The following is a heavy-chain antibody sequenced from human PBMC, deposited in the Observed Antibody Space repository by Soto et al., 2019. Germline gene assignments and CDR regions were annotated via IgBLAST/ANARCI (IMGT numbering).Heavy chain of an antibody. D-gene: IGHD6-19*01. V-gene: IGHV3-23*01. J-gene: IGHJ4*02. CDR3: AKLPSQWLVRGDFDY. Sequence: EVQLLESGGGLVQPGGSRRLSCAASGLTFSSYAISWVSQAPGKGLEWVSAISGSGGSTYYADCVKGGFTISRDNAKNTLYMQMNSLRAEDTAVDYGAKLPSQWLVRGDFDYWGQGTLVTVSS. CDR1: GLTFSSYA. CDR2: ISGSGGST.